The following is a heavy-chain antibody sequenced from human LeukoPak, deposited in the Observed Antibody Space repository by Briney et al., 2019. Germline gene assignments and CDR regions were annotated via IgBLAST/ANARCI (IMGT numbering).Heavy chain of an antibody. CDR1: GFTFSSYG. V-gene: IGHV3-30*18. CDR3: AKWQDGSGYDFGDY. Sequence: GGSLRLSCAASGFTFSSYGMNWVRQAPGKGLEWVAVISYDGSNKYYADSVKGRFTISRDNSKNTLYLQMNSLRAEDTAVYYCAKWQDGSGYDFGDYWGQGTLVTVSS. J-gene: IGHJ4*02. CDR2: ISYDGSNK. D-gene: IGHD5-12*01.